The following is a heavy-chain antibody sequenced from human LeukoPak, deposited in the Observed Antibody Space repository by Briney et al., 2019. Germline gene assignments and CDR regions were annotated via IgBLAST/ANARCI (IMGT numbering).Heavy chain of an antibody. V-gene: IGHV3-30*02. J-gene: IGHJ4*02. CDR3: ATRGNYYGSGLSDF. CDR1: GFTFSSYC. D-gene: IGHD3-10*01. Sequence: HAGGSLRLSCGASGFTFSSYCMDWVRQAPGMGLEWVAFIRYDGSNKYYADSVKGRVTIYRDNSKNRMYVQMNSWRAEGTYLSYCATRGNYYGSGLSDFWGQGTLVTVSS. CDR2: IRYDGSNK.